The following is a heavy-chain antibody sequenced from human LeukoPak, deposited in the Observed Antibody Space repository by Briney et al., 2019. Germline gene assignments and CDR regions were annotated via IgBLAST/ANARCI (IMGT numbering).Heavy chain of an antibody. V-gene: IGHV3-30-3*01. J-gene: IGHJ4*02. CDR2: ISYDGSNK. CDR1: GFTFSSYA. Sequence: GGSLRLSCAASGFTFSSYAMHWVRQAPGKGLEWVAVISYDGSNKYYADSVKGRFTISRDNSKNTLYLQMNSLRAEDTAVHYCARERALYYFDYWGQGTLVTVSS. CDR3: ARERALYYFDY.